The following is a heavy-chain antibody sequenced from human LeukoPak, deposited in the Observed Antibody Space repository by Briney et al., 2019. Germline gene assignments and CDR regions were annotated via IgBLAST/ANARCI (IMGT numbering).Heavy chain of an antibody. CDR1: GGSISSSSYY. D-gene: IGHD6-19*01. CDR3: ASRSALIAVAGRRTYYFDY. Sequence: SETLSLTCTVSGGSISSSSYYWGWIRQPPGKGLEWIGSIYYSGSTYYNPSLKTRVTISVDTSKNQFSLKLSSVTAADTAVYYCASRSALIAVAGRRTYYFDYWGQGTLVTVSS. J-gene: IGHJ4*02. V-gene: IGHV4-39*01. CDR2: IYYSGST.